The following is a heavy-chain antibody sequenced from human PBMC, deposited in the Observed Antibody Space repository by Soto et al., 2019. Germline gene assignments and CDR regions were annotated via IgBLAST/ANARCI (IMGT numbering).Heavy chain of an antibody. J-gene: IGHJ3*02. Sequence: EVPLVESGGGLVQRGGSLRLSCEASGFTLSNYWMAWVRQAPGKGLEWVANIKQDGSEKDYVDSVKVRFTISRDNAKNSLYLPMNSLRAEDTALYYFARSVSGGFDIWGQGTMVTVSS. V-gene: IGHV3-7*01. CDR2: IKQDGSEK. CDR1: GFTLSNYW. CDR3: ARSVSGGFDI. D-gene: IGHD2-15*01.